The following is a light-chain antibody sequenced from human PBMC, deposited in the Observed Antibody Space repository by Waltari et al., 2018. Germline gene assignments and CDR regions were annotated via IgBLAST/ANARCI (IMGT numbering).Light chain of an antibody. J-gene: IGLJ3*02. CDR1: SSDAGTYDY. Sequence: QSALTQPASVSGSPGQSITISYTGPSSDAGTYDYVSWYQQHPGNAPKLVIYDVTNRPSGVSSRFSGSKSGDTVSLTISGLQAEDEADYYCGSYSSSRTLWVFGGGTKLTVL. CDR2: DVT. CDR3: GSYSSSRTLWV. V-gene: IGLV2-14*03.